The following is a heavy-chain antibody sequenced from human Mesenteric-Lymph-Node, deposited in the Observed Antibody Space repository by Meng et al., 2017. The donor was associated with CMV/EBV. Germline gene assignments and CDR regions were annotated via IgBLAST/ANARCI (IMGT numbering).Heavy chain of an antibody. Sequence: GESLKISCAASGFTFSSYAMHWVRQAPGKGLEWVAVISYDGSNKYYADSVKGRFTISRDNSKNTLYLQMNSLRAEDTAVYYCARDRSGWSWDYYYGMDVWGQGTTVTVSS. CDR3: ARDRSGWSWDYYYGMDV. D-gene: IGHD6-19*01. CDR1: GFTFSSYA. V-gene: IGHV3-30-3*01. J-gene: IGHJ6*02. CDR2: ISYDGSNK.